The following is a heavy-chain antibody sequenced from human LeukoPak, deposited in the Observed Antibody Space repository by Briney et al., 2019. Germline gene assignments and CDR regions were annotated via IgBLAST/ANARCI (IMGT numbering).Heavy chain of an antibody. D-gene: IGHD6-13*01. Sequence: SETLSLTCTVSGGSISSYYWSWIWQPPGKGLEWIGDIYYSGSTNYNPSLKSRVTISVDTSKNQFSLKLSSVTAADTAVYYCARAKNTGYINWFDPWGQGTLVTVSS. CDR1: GGSISSYY. CDR3: ARAKNTGYINWFDP. CDR2: IYYSGST. J-gene: IGHJ5*02. V-gene: IGHV4-59*01.